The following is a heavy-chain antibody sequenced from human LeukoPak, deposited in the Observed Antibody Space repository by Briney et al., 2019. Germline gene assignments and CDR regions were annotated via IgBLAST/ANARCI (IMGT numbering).Heavy chain of an antibody. D-gene: IGHD3-22*01. CDR1: GYSFTSYG. Sequence: GASVKVSCKASGYSFTSYGISWVRQAPGQGLEWMGIINPSGGSTGYAQKFQGRVTMTRDTSTSTVYMELSSLRSEDTAVYYCARDYYGSYYYGMDVWGQGTTVTVSS. CDR3: ARDYYGSYYYGMDV. V-gene: IGHV1-46*01. J-gene: IGHJ6*02. CDR2: INPSGGST.